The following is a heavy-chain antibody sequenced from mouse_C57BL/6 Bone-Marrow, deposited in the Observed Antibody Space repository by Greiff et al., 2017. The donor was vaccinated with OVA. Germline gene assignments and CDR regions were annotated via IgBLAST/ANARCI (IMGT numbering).Heavy chain of an antibody. V-gene: IGHV7-1*01. CDR2: SRNKANDYTT. D-gene: IGHD1-1*01. Sequence: DVMLVESGGGLVQSGRSLRLSCATSGFTFSDFYMEWVRQAPGKGLEWIAASRNKANDYTTEYSVSVKGRFIVSRDTSQSILYLQMNTLRGEDTAIYYGARDAGVTTVVARYFDVWGTGTTVTVSS. J-gene: IGHJ1*03. CDR3: ARDAGVTTVVARYFDV. CDR1: GFTFSDFY.